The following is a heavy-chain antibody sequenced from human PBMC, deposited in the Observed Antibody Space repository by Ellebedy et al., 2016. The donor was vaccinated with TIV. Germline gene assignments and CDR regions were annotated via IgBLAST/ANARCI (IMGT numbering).Heavy chain of an antibody. CDR3: ARDSGVVIFGEETYGMDV. V-gene: IGHV1-69*13. Sequence: ASVKVSCKASGGTFSSYAINWVRQAPGQGLEWMGGIIPIFGTANYAQKFQGRVTITADESTSTAYMELSSLRSEDTAVYYCARDSGVVIFGEETYGMDVWGQGTTVTVSS. D-gene: IGHD3-10*02. J-gene: IGHJ6*02. CDR2: IIPIFGTA. CDR1: GGTFSSYA.